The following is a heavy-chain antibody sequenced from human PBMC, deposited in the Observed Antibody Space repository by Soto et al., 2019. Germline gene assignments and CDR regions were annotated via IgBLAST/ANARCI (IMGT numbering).Heavy chain of an antibody. J-gene: IGHJ4*02. V-gene: IGHV3-73*01. CDR2: IRNKANSYAT. CDR3: ISHSHEDMIRT. Sequence: GGSPRLSCAASGYTFSGSSVHWVRQASVNGLEWVGSIRNKANSYATAYAASMRGRITLSRDDSKNTASLRMNKLNTKNTAVNYCISHSHEDMIRTWVQGTLVTAS. CDR1: GYTFSGSS. D-gene: IGHD2-15*01.